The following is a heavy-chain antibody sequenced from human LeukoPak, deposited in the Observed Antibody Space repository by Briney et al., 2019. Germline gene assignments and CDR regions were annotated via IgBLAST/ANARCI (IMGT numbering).Heavy chain of an antibody. CDR1: GYAINIDYS. J-gene: IGHJ6*03. D-gene: IGHD1-26*01. CDR2: ISPKGIT. V-gene: IGHV4-38-2*02. CDR3: ARDGFRNSGSRIGKLDYYYMDV. Sequence: SETLSLTCFVSGYAINIDYSWGWIRQSPGKGLEWIGVISPKGITYYNPSLRGRVTISEDTSKNQFSLNLRSMTATDTAVYYCARDGFRNSGSRIGKLDYYYMDVWGKGTTVTISS.